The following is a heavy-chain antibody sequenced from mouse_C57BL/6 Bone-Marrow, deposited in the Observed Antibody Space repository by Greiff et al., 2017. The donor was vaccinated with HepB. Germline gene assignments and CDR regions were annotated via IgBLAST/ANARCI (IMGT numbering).Heavy chain of an antibody. Sequence: ESGPGLVKPSQSLSLTCSVTGYSITSGYYWNWIRQFPGNKLEWMGYISYDGSNNYNPSLKNRISITRDTSKNQFFLKLNSVTTEDTATYCCARDPSTVATGFDYWGQGTTLTVSS. CDR1: GYSITSGYY. CDR2: ISYDGSN. V-gene: IGHV3-6*01. J-gene: IGHJ2*01. D-gene: IGHD1-1*01. CDR3: ARDPSTVATGFDY.